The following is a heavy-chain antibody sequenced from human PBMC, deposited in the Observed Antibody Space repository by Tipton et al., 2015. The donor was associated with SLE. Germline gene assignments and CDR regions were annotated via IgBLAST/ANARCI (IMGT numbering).Heavy chain of an antibody. CDR3: ARGKTRVEY. CDR2: IYSSGDR. V-gene: IGHV4-4*07. CDR1: GDSFFSHY. D-gene: IGHD1-14*01. J-gene: IGHJ4*02. Sequence: TLSLTCTVSGDSFFSHYWSWVRQPAGKGLEWIGRIYSSGDRDYNPSLKSRVTISVDTSENQVSLKLNSVTAADTAVYYCARGKTRVEYWGQGTLVTVSS.